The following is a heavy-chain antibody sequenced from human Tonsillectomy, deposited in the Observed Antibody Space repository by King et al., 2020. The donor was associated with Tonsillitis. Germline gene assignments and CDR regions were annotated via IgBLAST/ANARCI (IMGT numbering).Heavy chain of an antibody. CDR2: IYYSGST. CDR3: ARLRYSNYYYYYMDV. V-gene: IGHV4-39*01. Sequence: QLQESGPGLVKPSETLSLTCTVSGGSISSSSYYWGWIRQPPGKGLEWIGSIYYSGSTYYNPSLKSRVTISVDTSKNQFSLKLSSVTAADTAVYYCARLRYSNYYYYYMDVWGKGTTVTVSS. D-gene: IGHD4-11*01. CDR1: GGSISSSSYY. J-gene: IGHJ6*03.